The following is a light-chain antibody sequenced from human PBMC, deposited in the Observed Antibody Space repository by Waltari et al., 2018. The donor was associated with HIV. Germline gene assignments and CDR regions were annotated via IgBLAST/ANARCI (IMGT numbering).Light chain of an antibody. CDR2: CAS. V-gene: IGKV3-20*01. Sequence: EIVLTQSPGTVSLSPGERATLSCRASQSVSSSYLAWYQQPPGQAPRLLIYCASSRAPGIPDRVRGRESGTDFTLTISRLEPEDCAMYYCQQYGSSTLTFGGGTKVEIK. CDR1: QSVSSSY. J-gene: IGKJ4*01. CDR3: QQYGSSTLT.